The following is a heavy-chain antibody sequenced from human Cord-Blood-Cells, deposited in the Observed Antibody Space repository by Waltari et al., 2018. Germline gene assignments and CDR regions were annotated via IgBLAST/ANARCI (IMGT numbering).Heavy chain of an antibody. CDR2: IYYSGST. Sequence: QVQLQESGPGLVKPSETLSLTCTVSGGSISSYYWSWIRQPPGKGLEWIGYIYYSGSTNYNPSRKRRVTISVDTSKNQFSLKLSSVTAADTAVYYCARHSVEQNWFDPWGQGTLVTVSS. CDR3: ARHSVEQNWFDP. V-gene: IGHV4-59*08. CDR1: GGSISSYY. J-gene: IGHJ5*02.